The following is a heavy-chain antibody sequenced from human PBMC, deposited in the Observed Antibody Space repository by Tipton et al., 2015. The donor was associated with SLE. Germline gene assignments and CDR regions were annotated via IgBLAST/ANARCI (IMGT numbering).Heavy chain of an antibody. V-gene: IGHV4-39*07. CDR3: ARDSPIVAGTFDS. D-gene: IGHD5-12*01. Sequence: GLVKPSETLSLTCTVAGGSISSSVNCWAWIRQPPGKGLEWIGTIDYSGNTQYNPSLKSRVTISVDTSQNQFSLKLSSVTAADTAVYYCARDSPIVAGTFDSWGQGTLVIVSA. CDR2: IDYSGNT. CDR1: GGSISSSVNC. J-gene: IGHJ4*02.